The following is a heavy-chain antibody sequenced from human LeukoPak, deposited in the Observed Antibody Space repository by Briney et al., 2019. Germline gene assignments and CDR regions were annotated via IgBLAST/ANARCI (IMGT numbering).Heavy chain of an antibody. V-gene: IGHV4-4*07. J-gene: IGHJ6*03. D-gene: IGHD3-3*01. CDR2: IYTSGST. CDR1: GGSISSYY. CDR3: ARAGDFWSGKDYYYYYMDV. Sequence: PSETLSLTCTVSGGSISSYYWSWIRQPAEKGLEWIGRIYTSGSTNYNPSLKSRVTMSVDTSKNQFSLKLSSVTAAGTAVYYCARAGDFWSGKDYYYYYMDVWGKGTTVTVSS.